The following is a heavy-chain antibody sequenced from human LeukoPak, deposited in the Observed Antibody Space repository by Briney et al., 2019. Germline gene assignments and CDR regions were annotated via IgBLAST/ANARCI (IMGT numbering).Heavy chain of an antibody. J-gene: IGHJ4*02. CDR1: GFTFSSYW. V-gene: IGHV3-7*01. D-gene: IGHD5-12*01. CDR3: ARGGYSGYDYFYFDY. CDR2: IKQDGSEK. Sequence: GGSLRLSCAASGFTFSSYWMSWVRQAPGKGLEWVANIKQDGSEKYYVDSVKGRFTISRDNAKNSLYLQMNSLGAEDTAVYYCARGGYSGYDYFYFDYWGQGTLVTVSS.